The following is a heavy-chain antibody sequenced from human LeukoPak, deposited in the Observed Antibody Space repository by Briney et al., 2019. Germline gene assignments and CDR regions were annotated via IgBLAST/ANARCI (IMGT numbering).Heavy chain of an antibody. Sequence: GGSLRLSCAASGFTVSSNYMSWVRQAPGKGLEWVRVIYSGGDTYYADSVKGRFTFSRDNSKNTLYLQMNTLRAEDTAVYYCARASACSGYDPFDYWGQGTLVTVSS. D-gene: IGHD5-12*01. CDR2: IYSGGDT. CDR1: GFTVSSNY. CDR3: ARASACSGYDPFDY. V-gene: IGHV3-53*01. J-gene: IGHJ4*02.